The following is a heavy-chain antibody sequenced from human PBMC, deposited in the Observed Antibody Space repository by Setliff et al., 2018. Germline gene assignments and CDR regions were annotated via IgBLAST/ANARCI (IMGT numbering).Heavy chain of an antibody. D-gene: IGHD1-1*01. Sequence: GGSLRLSCEGSGYTFSNYFMSWFRLALGKGLEWLAYVTTTGSFTKEAGSVGGRFSVSRDNSKNSMFLQMNDLRADDTAVYFCAKGGDWDDEHYAFDIWGQGTMVTVSS. CDR2: VTTTGSFT. J-gene: IGHJ3*02. V-gene: IGHV3-11*03. CDR1: GYTFSNYF. CDR3: AKGGDWDDEHYAFDI.